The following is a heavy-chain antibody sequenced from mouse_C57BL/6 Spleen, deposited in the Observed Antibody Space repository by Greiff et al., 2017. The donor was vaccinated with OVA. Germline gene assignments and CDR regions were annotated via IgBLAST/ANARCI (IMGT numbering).Heavy chain of an antibody. D-gene: IGHD1-1*01. V-gene: IGHV5-9-1*02. Sequence: DVKLVESGEGLVKPGGSLKLSCAASGFTFSSYAMSWVRQTPEKRLAWVAYISSGGDYIYYADTVKGRFTISRDNARNTLYLQMSSLKSEDTAMYYCTRDHYYGSSYGVDYYAMDYWGQGTSVTVSS. CDR3: TRDHYYGSSYGVDYYAMDY. CDR1: GFTFSSYA. CDR2: ISSGGDYI. J-gene: IGHJ4*01.